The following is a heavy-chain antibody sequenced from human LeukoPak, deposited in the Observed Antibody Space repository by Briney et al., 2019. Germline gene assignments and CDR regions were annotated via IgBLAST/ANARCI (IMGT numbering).Heavy chain of an antibody. D-gene: IGHD3-22*01. J-gene: IGHJ4*02. CDR1: GFTFSDYH. Sequence: GGSLRLSCAASGFTFSDYHMNWIRQAPGKGLEWISYIGSTSKIIYYADSVKGRFTISRDNSKNTLYLQMNSLRAEDTAVYYCARDRSPRHYYDSSGYPFYWGQGTLVTVSS. V-gene: IGHV3-11*04. CDR2: IGSTSKII. CDR3: ARDRSPRHYYDSSGYPFY.